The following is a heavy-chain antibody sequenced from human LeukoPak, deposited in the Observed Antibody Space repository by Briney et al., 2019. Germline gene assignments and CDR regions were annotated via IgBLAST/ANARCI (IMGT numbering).Heavy chain of an antibody. CDR2: IRYDGNNK. J-gene: IGHJ5*02. CDR1: GFTFSSCG. D-gene: IGHD3-10*01. CDR3: ARDTLVRGLIGSLWFDP. Sequence: GGSLRLSCAASGFTFSSCGMHWVRQAPGKGLEWVAFIRYDGNNKYYADSVKGRFTISRDNSKNTLYLQMNSLRAEDTAVYYCARDTLVRGLIGSLWFDPWGQGTLVTVSS. V-gene: IGHV3-30*02.